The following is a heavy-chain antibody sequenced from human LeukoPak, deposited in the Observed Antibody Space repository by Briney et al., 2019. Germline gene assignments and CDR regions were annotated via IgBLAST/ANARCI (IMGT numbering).Heavy chain of an antibody. CDR2: INHSGST. CDR1: GFTFDDYG. D-gene: IGHD3-10*01. V-gene: IGHV4-34*01. CDR3: ARQAGGY. J-gene: IGHJ4*02. Sequence: GSLRLSCAASGFTFDDYGMSWVRQAPGKGLEWIGEINHSGSTNYNPSLKSRVTISVDTSKNQFSLKLSSVTAADTAVYYCARQAGGYWGQGTLVTVSS.